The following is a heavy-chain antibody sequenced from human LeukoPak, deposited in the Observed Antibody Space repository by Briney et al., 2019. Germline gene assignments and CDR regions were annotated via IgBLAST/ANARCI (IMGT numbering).Heavy chain of an antibody. CDR2: IYTSGST. J-gene: IGHJ4*02. Sequence: SETLSLTCTVSGASISRYYWSWIRQPAGKGLEWIGRIYTSGSTNYNPSLKSRVTMSVDTSKNQFSLKLSSVTAADTAVYYCAREGDSSGYDFDYWGQGTLVTVSS. CDR3: AREGDSSGYDFDY. V-gene: IGHV4-4*07. D-gene: IGHD3-22*01. CDR1: GASISRYY.